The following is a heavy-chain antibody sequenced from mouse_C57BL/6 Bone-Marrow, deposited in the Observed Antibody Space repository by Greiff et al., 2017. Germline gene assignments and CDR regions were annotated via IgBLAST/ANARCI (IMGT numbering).Heavy chain of an antibody. V-gene: IGHV1-82*01. CDR1: GYAFSSSW. CDR3: ARGGAWFAY. Sequence: QVQLQQSGPELVKPGASVKISCKASGYAFSSSWMNWVKQRPGKGLEWIGRIYPGDGDTYYNGKFKGKATLTADKSSSTAYMQLSSLTSEDSSVYGCARGGAWFAYWGQGTMVTVSA. J-gene: IGHJ3*01. CDR2: IYPGDGDT.